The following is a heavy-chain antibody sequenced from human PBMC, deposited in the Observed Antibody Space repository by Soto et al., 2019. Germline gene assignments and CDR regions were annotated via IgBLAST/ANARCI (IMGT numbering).Heavy chain of an antibody. CDR2: IVPIFGA. Sequence: QIQLVQSGAEVKKPESSVKVSCKSSGGTFSNYGFSWVRQAPGQGRECMGVIVPIFGAEHPQKFQGRVTITADESTNTVFMELRGLRSEDTAVYYCERGGSHYEGSGYYQGHVWGQGTTVTVSS. D-gene: IGHD3-22*01. V-gene: IGHV1-69*12. J-gene: IGHJ6*02. CDR1: GGTFSNYG. CDR3: ERGGSHYEGSGYYQGHV.